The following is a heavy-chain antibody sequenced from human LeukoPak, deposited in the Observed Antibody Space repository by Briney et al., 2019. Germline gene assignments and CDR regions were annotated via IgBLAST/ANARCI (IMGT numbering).Heavy chain of an antibody. CDR2: IGTAGDT. D-gene: IGHD5-18*01. CDR3: ARAMVTSDAFDI. CDR1: GFTFSSYD. Sequence: GGSLRLSCAASGFTFSSYDMHWVRQATGKGLEWVSAIGTAGDTYYPGSVKGRFTISGENAKNSLYLQMNSLRAGDTAVYYCARAMVTSDAFDIWGQGTMVTVSS. V-gene: IGHV3-13*01. J-gene: IGHJ3*02.